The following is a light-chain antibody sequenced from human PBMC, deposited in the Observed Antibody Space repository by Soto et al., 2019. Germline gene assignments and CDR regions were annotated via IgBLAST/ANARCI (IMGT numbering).Light chain of an antibody. CDR2: RAS. Sequence: DIQMTQSPSTLSASVGDTVTITCRASQSISSWLAWYQQKPGKAPKLLIYRASTLQSGVPSRFSASGSGTEFILTISSLQPDDVATYYCQLYNTYSGTFGQGTKVDIK. V-gene: IGKV1-5*03. J-gene: IGKJ1*01. CDR1: QSISSW. CDR3: QLYNTYSGT.